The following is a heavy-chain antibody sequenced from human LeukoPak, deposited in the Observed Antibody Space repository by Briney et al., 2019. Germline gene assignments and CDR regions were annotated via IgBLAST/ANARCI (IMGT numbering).Heavy chain of an antibody. CDR1: GFTFSNYA. V-gene: IGHV3-23*01. Sequence: AGGSLRLSCAASGFTFSNYAMNWVRQAPGKGLEWVSSISGSGGDTHYADSVKGRFTISRDNSKNTLYLQMNSLRAEDTAEYYCAKRSTENYYPYFDYWGQGTLVTVSS. D-gene: IGHD3-10*01. CDR2: ISGSGGDT. CDR3: AKRSTENYYPYFDY. J-gene: IGHJ4*02.